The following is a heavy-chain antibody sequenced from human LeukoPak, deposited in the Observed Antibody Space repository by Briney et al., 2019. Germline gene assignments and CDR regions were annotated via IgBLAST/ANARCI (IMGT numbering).Heavy chain of an antibody. Sequence: GGSLRLSCTGSGFTFGDYAMSWFRQAPGKGLGWVGFIRSKAYGGITEYAASVKVRFTISRDDSKSIAYLQMNSLKTEDTAVYYCTRGHSYGLYWGQGTLVTVSS. CDR3: TRGHSYGLY. J-gene: IGHJ4*02. D-gene: IGHD5-18*01. CDR1: GFTFGDYA. V-gene: IGHV3-49*03. CDR2: IRSKAYGGIT.